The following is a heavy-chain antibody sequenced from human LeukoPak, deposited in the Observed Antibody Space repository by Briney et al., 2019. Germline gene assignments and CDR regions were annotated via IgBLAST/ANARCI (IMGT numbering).Heavy chain of an antibody. Sequence: SETLSLTCAVYGGSFSGYYWSWIRQPPGEGLEWIGEINHSGSTNYNPSLKSRVTISVDTSKNQFSLKLSSVTAADTAVYYCARGLWLSLGAFDIWGQGTMVTVSS. J-gene: IGHJ3*02. CDR3: ARGLWLSLGAFDI. CDR1: GGSFSGYY. V-gene: IGHV4-34*01. CDR2: INHSGST. D-gene: IGHD5-12*01.